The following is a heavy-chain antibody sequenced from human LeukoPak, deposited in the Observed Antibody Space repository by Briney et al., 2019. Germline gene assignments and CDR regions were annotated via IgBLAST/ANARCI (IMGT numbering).Heavy chain of an antibody. CDR3: AKATIYDFWSGYYFDY. CDR2: ISGSGGST. D-gene: IGHD3-3*01. J-gene: IGHJ4*02. V-gene: IGHV3-23*01. Sequence: GGSLRLSCAASGFTFSSYAMSWVRQAPGKGLEWVSAISGSGGSTYYADSVKGRFTISRDNSKNTLYLQMNSLRAEDTAVYYCAKATIYDFWSGYYFDYWGQGTLVTVSS. CDR1: GFTFSSYA.